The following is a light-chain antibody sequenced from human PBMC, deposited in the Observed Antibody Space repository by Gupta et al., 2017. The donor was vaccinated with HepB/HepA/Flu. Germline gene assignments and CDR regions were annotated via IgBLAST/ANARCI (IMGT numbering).Light chain of an antibody. CDR1: TFNIGAGYD. CDR3: QSYDSSLSGWGV. V-gene: IGLV1-40*01. CDR2: GNN. Sequence: QSVLTPPPSVSGAPGQRVTISCTGSTFNIGAGYDVHWYQQFPGSGPKLLIYGNNNRPSGVPDRFSGSKSGTSASLAITGLQTEDEAYYYCQSYDSSLSGWGVFGGGTKVTVL. J-gene: IGLJ2*01.